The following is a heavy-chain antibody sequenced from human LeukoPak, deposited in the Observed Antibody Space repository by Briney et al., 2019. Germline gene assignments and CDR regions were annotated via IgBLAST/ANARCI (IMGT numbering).Heavy chain of an antibody. Sequence: GGSLRLSCAASGFTFSSYAMSWVRQAPGKGLEWVSAISGSGGSTYYADSVKGRFTISRDNSKNTLYLQMNSLRAEDTAVYYCAVSRAIFGVVIDYWGQGTLVTVSS. V-gene: IGHV3-23*01. J-gene: IGHJ4*02. CDR2: ISGSGGST. CDR3: AVSRAIFGVVIDY. CDR1: GFTFSSYA. D-gene: IGHD3-3*01.